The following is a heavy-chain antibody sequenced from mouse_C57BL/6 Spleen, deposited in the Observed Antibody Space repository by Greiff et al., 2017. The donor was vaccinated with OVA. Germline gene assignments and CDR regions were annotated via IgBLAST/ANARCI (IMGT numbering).Heavy chain of an antibody. Sequence: VQLQQPGAELVRPGSSVKLSCKASGYPFTSYWMDWVKQRPGQGLEWIGNIYPSDSETHYNQKFKDKATLTVDKSSSTAYMQLSSLTSEDAAVYYCARRNYSYYFDYWGKGTTLTVAS. CDR2: IYPSDSET. J-gene: IGHJ2*01. V-gene: IGHV1-61*01. CDR3: ARRNYSYYFDY. CDR1: GYPFTSYW. D-gene: IGHD2-12*01.